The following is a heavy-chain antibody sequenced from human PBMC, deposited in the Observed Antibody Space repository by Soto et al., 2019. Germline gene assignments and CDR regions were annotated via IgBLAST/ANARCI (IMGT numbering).Heavy chain of an antibody. CDR2: VTSTSVST. J-gene: IGHJ5*02. CDR3: AKAGGLCGGSSCYPIWFGP. V-gene: IGHV3-23*01. CDR1: GFTFSSHA. Sequence: EELLLESGGGLVQPGGSLRLSCAASGFTFSSHAMSWVRQAPGKVLEWFSGVTSTSVSTYYADSVKGRFTVSRDNSKNTLYLQMNSLRAEDTAIYYCAKAGGLCGGSSCYPIWFGPWGQGNLVTVSS. D-gene: IGHD6-13*01.